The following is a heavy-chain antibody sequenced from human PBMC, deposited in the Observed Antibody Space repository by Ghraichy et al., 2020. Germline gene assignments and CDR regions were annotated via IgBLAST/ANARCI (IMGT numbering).Heavy chain of an antibody. CDR1: GGSISSGGYY. CDR2: IYYSGST. CDR3: ARGGNSVLYFDY. V-gene: IGHV4-31*03. D-gene: IGHD4-23*01. J-gene: IGHJ4*02. Sequence: SETLSLTCTVSGGSISSGGYYWSWIRQHPGKGLEWIGYIYYSGSTYYNPSLKSRVTISVDTSKNQFSLKLSSVTAADTAVYYCARGGNSVLYFDYWGQGTLVTVSS.